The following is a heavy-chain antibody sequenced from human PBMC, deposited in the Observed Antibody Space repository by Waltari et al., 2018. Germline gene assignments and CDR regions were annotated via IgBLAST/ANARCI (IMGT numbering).Heavy chain of an antibody. V-gene: IGHV3-53*01. Sequence: EVQLVESGGDLIQPGGSLRLSCAASGFTVGNNFMGWVRQAPGKGLEGVSVSYSGGSTNYIDSVRGRFTIARDSSKNTLYLQMNSLRAEDTAVYYCAKVDNVGLNNYWGQGTLVTVSS. CDR3: AKVDNVGLNNY. CDR1: GFTVGNNF. J-gene: IGHJ4*02. CDR2: SYSGGST. D-gene: IGHD1-1*01.